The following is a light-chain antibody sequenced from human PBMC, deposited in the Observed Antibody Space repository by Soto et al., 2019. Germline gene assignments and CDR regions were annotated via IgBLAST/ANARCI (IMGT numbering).Light chain of an antibody. V-gene: IGKV3-20*01. CDR3: QPYGSSVKT. Sequence: IVMTHSPATLSVSPGERATGSGSASQSVSSNLAWYQQKPGQAPSLLIFGASNRAPDIPDRFSGSGSGTDFTFTFSRLEPEDFAVYFCQPYGSSVKTFGQGTKVDIK. J-gene: IGKJ1*01. CDR2: GAS. CDR1: QSVSSN.